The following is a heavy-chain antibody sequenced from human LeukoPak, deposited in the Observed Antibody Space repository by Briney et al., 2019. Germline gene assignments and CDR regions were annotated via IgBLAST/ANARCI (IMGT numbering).Heavy chain of an antibody. J-gene: IGHJ3*02. CDR3: ARDYSGSYGDAFDI. Sequence: GGSLRLSCAASGFTFSSYAMHWVRQAPGKGLEYVSAISSNGDSTYYANSVKGRFTISRDNSKNTLYLQMGSLRAEDMAVYYCARDYSGSYGDAFDIWGQGTMVTVSS. V-gene: IGHV3-64*01. CDR2: ISSNGDST. D-gene: IGHD1-26*01. CDR1: GFTFSSYA.